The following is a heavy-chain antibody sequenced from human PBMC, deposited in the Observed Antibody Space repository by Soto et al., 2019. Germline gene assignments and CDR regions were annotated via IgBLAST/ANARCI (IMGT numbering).Heavy chain of an antibody. D-gene: IGHD3-9*01. V-gene: IGHV4-59*01. J-gene: IGHJ4*02. CDR3: ARGMAEEQIFYYFDY. CDR2: IYYSGST. Sequence: PSETLSLTCTVSGGSISTYYWSWIRQPPGKGLEWIGYIYYSGSTNYNPSLKSRVTISVDASKSQFYLKLRSVTAADTAVYYCARGMAEEQIFYYFDYWGQGALVTVSS. CDR1: GGSISTYY.